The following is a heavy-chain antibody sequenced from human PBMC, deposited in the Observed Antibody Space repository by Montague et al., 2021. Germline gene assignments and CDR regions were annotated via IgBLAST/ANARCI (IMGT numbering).Heavy chain of an antibody. CDR3: AKQDYFVSGTSYKGFDP. Sequence: SETLSLTCTVSSGSIFHAHWSWVRQPPGKGLEWLGSMFYGGATSNNPPLKSRVTMSIDTSTNQFSLKLSFVTAADTAVYYCAKQDYFVSGTSYKGFDPWGQGILFTGPS. CDR2: MFYGGAT. V-gene: IGHV4-59*08. CDR1: SGSIFHAH. D-gene: IGHD3-10*01. J-gene: IGHJ5*02.